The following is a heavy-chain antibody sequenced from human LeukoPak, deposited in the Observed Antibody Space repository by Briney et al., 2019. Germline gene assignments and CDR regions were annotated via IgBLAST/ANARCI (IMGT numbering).Heavy chain of an antibody. Sequence: GGSLRLSCAVSGFTVSSNYMSWVRQAPGEGLEWVSVIYSGGSTYYADSVKGGFTISRDNSKNTLYLQMNSLRAEDTAVYYFAGERDAGDYLDYWGKGNLVTVSS. J-gene: IGHJ4*02. D-gene: IGHD4-17*01. CDR2: IYSGGST. CDR1: GFTVSSNY. CDR3: AGERDAGDYLDY. V-gene: IGHV3-66*01.